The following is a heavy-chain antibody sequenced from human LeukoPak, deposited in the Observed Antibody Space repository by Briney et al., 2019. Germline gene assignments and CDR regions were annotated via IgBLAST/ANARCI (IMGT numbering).Heavy chain of an antibody. D-gene: IGHD5/OR15-5a*01. J-gene: IGHJ6*02. Sequence: ASVKVSCKASGYTFTGYHIHWVRQAPGQGLEWMGWTNPNTGGTKYTQNFQGGVTMTWDTSITTAYMELSRLRSDDTAVYYCARDRSVRLRTYYSYGMDVWGQGTTVTVSS. CDR2: TNPNTGGT. CDR1: GYTFTGYH. CDR3: ARDRSVRLRTYYSYGMDV. V-gene: IGHV1-2*02.